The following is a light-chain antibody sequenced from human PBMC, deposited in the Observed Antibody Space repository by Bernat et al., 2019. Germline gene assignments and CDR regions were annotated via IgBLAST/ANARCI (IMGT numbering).Light chain of an antibody. V-gene: IGKV1-9*01. CDR1: QAIGSY. CDR3: QKLNSYPIT. J-gene: IGKJ5*01. Sequence: DIQLTQSPPFLSASVGDRVTITCRASQAIGSYLAWYQQKPGKAPKLLIYGASTLQTGVPSRFSGSGSGTEFTLTISRLQPEDFATYYCQKLNSYPITFGQGTRLEIK. CDR2: GAS.